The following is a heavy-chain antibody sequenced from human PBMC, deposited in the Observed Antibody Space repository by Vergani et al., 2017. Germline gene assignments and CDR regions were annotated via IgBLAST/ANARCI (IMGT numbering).Heavy chain of an antibody. J-gene: IGHJ4*02. D-gene: IGHD2-2*01. CDR1: GYTFTDYF. Sequence: QVQLVQSGAEVKKPGASVKVSCKASGYTFTDYFMHWVRQAPGQGLEWMGWINPNSGGTNYAQKFQGRVTMTRDTSISTAYMELSNLRSDDTAVYYCASVGTSSNRDYFDYWGQGALVTVSS. V-gene: IGHV1-2*02. CDR3: ASVGTSSNRDYFDY. CDR2: INPNSGGT.